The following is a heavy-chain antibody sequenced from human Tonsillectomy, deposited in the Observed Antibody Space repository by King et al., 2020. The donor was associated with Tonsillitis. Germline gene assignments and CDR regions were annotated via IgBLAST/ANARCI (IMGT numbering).Heavy chain of an antibody. CDR1: GYTFTGHY. J-gene: IGHJ4*02. Sequence: QLVQSGAEVTKPGASVKVSCKASGYTFTGHYMHWVRQAPGQGLEWMGWINPNSGGTNYVQKFQGRVTMSRDTSITTAYMELSRLISDDTAVYYCARLPSSNWGLRAAYWGQGTLVTVSS. V-gene: IGHV1-2*02. D-gene: IGHD7-27*01. CDR2: INPNSGGT. CDR3: ARLPSSNWGLRAAY.